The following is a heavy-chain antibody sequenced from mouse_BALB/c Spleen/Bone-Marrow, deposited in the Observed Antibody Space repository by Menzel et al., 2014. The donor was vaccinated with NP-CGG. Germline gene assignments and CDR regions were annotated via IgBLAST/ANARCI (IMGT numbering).Heavy chain of an antibody. D-gene: IGHD1-1*01. Sequence: QVQLKESGAELVKPGASVKLSCKASGYTFTNYYIYWVKQRPGQGLEWIGGINPSNGGTKSNEKFRNKATLTIDKSSSTAYIKLSSLAYGDSEVYYCSRDYYSTPYYAMDYWGQGTSVTVSS. V-gene: IGHV1S81*02. CDR3: SRDYYSTPYYAMDY. J-gene: IGHJ4*01. CDR2: INPSNGGT. CDR1: GYTFTNYY.